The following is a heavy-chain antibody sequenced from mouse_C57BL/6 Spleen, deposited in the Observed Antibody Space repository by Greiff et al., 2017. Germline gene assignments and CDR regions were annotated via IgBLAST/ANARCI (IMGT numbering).Heavy chain of an antibody. CDR3: ARLGLQLRLLDY. CDR1: GYAFSSYW. V-gene: IGHV1-80*01. D-gene: IGHD3-2*02. Sequence: QVQLQQSGAELVKPGASVKISCKASGYAFSSYWMNWVKQRPGKGLEWIGQIYPGDGDTNYNGKFKGKATLTADKSSSTAYMQLSSLTSEDSAVYVCARLGLQLRLLDYWGQGTTLTVSS. CDR2: IYPGDGDT. J-gene: IGHJ2*01.